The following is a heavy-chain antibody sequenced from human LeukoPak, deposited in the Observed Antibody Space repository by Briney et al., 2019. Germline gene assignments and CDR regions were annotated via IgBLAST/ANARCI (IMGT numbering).Heavy chain of an antibody. CDR1: GGSFSGYY. CDR3: ARGRCSGGSCYPRYYYYYMDV. D-gene: IGHD2-15*01. Sequence: SETLSLTCAVYGGSFSGYYWSWIRQPPGKGLEWIGEINHSGSTNYNPSLKSRVTISVDTSKNQFSLKLSSVTAADTAVYYCARGRCSGGSCYPRYYYYYMDVWARGTTVTVSS. V-gene: IGHV4-34*01. CDR2: INHSGST. J-gene: IGHJ6*03.